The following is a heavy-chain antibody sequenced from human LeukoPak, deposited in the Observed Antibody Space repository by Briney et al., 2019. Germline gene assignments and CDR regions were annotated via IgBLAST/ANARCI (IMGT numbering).Heavy chain of an antibody. CDR2: IYYSEST. Sequence: SETLSLTCTLSVGSTSIYYWSWVPHPPQKGLECIGYIYYSESTHYNPSLKSRVTMSVDTSKNQFSLKLTSVTSADTAVYYCARVRSSGEPHLDFWGQGTLVTVSS. V-gene: IGHV4-59*01. J-gene: IGHJ4*02. CDR3: ARVRSSGEPHLDF. D-gene: IGHD3-10*01. CDR1: VGSTSIYY.